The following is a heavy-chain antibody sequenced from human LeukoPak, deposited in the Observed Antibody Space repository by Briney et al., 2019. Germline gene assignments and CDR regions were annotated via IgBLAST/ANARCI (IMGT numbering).Heavy chain of an antibody. CDR1: GGSFSGYC. V-gene: IGHV4-34*01. Sequence: PSETLSLTCAVYGGSFSGYCWSWIRQPPGKGLEWIGEINHSGSTNYNPSLKSRVTISVDTSKNQFSLKLSSVTAADPAVYYCARIGYSGGYWGQGTLVTVSS. J-gene: IGHJ4*02. D-gene: IGHD2-15*01. CDR3: ARIGYSGGY. CDR2: INHSGST.